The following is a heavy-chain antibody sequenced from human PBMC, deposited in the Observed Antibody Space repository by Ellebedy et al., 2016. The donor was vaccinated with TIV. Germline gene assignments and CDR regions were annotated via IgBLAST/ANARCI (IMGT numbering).Heavy chain of an antibody. CDR3: AAEALWRLDS. CDR2: INPLGSQK. CDR1: GPIFSHHW. D-gene: IGHD2-21*01. Sequence: GESLKISCVDSGPIFSHHWRSCVRQAPGKGLEWVAKINPLGSQKSYVDSVKGRFTISRDNAENSLFLEMNSLRVEDTAVYYCAAEALWRLDSWGQGTLVTVSS. J-gene: IGHJ4*02. V-gene: IGHV3-7*01.